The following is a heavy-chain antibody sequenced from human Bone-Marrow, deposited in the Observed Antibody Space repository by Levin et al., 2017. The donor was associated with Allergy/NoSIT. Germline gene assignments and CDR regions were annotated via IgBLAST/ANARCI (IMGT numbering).Heavy chain of an antibody. D-gene: IGHD3-10*01. CDR3: AMLTSRYSGSGTSFWS. CDR1: GFIFTNYG. V-gene: IGHV3-30*03. CDR2: VSYDGSNK. Sequence: GGSLRLSCATSGFIFTNYGMHWVRQAPGKGLEWVAVVSYDGSNKFYADSVKGRFTISRDNSKNTTDLQMDSLRTEDTAVYYCAMLTSRYSGSGTSFWSWGRGTLVTVSS. J-gene: IGHJ5*02.